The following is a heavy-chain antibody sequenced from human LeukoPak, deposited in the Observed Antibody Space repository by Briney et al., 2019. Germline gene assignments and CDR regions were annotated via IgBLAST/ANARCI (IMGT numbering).Heavy chain of an antibody. CDR3: VKTMVTFGGIIRADAFDI. J-gene: IGHJ3*02. CDR2: INNNGGTT. Sequence: PGGSLRLSCSASGFTFSFYAMHWVRQAPGKGLEYLSGINNNGGTTNYADSVKGRFTISRDNFKNTLYLQMSSLRPEDTAVYYCVKTMVTFGGIIRADAFDIWGQGTMVTVSS. D-gene: IGHD3-16*01. CDR1: GFTFSFYA. V-gene: IGHV3-64D*06.